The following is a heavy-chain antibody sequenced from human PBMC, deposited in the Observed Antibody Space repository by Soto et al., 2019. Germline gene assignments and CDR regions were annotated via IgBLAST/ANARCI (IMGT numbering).Heavy chain of an antibody. CDR3: VRGVLS. Sequence: WTWIRQHPGKGLEWIGNIHHSGSTFYNPSFKSRVSISVDTSKNQFSLKLSSVTAADTAVYFCVRGVLSWGQGTLVTVSS. CDR2: IHHSGST. V-gene: IGHV4-31*02. J-gene: IGHJ1*01. D-gene: IGHD3-10*01.